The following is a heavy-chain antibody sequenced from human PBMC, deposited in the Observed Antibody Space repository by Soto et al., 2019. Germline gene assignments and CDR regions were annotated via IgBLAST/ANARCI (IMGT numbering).Heavy chain of an antibody. Sequence: GESLKISCKASGYSFSSYWIGWVRQMPGKGLEWMGIIYPGNSETRYSPSVQGQVTISADNSITAAYLQWSSLKASDTAMYYCARQNGFAVWGQGTMVTVSS. CDR2: IYPGNSET. J-gene: IGHJ3*01. CDR1: GYSFSSYW. V-gene: IGHV5-51*01. CDR3: ARQNGFAV.